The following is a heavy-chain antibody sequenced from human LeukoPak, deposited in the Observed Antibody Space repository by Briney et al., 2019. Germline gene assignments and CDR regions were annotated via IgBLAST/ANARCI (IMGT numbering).Heavy chain of an antibody. D-gene: IGHD3-10*01. J-gene: IGHJ5*02. Sequence: SETLSLTCTVSGGSITTYHWSWIRQPPGKGLEWIAYIYYRGKTNYNPSLQSRGTLSVDTSKNQFSLKLTSVTAADTAVYYCARFYYGSGSSPNNWFDPWGQGTLVTVSS. CDR2: IYYRGKT. CDR3: ARFYYGSGSSPNNWFDP. CDR1: GGSITTYH. V-gene: IGHV4-59*01.